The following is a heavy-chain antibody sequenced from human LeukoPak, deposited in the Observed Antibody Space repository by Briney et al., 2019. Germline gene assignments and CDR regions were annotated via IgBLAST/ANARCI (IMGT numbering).Heavy chain of an antibody. CDR3: ARDYGDSI. D-gene: IGHD4-17*01. V-gene: IGHV3-7*01. J-gene: IGHJ4*02. Sequence: SGGSLRLSCAASGFTFTSYWMTCVRQAPGKGLEWVANIKEDGSEKHYVDSVKGRFTISRDNAKNSLYLQMNSLRADDTAVYYCARDYGDSIWGQGTLVTVSS. CDR1: GFTFTSYW. CDR2: IKEDGSEK.